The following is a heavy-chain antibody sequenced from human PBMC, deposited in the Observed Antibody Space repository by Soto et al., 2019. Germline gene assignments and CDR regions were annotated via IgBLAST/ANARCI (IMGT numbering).Heavy chain of an antibody. CDR1: GFTFSSHW. V-gene: IGHV3-74*01. D-gene: IGHD1-26*01. CDR3: AREDGVVGSSSAFDH. CDR2: INSDGSGT. J-gene: IGHJ4*02. Sequence: GGSLRLSCAASGFTFSSHWMHWVRQAPGKGLVWVSRINSDGSGTSYADSVKGRFTISRDNAKNTLYLQMNRLRAEDTAIYYCAREDGVVGSSSAFDHWGLGTLVTVSS.